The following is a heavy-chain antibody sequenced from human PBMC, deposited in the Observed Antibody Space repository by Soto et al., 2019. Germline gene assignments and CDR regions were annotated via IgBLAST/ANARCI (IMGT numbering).Heavy chain of an antibody. D-gene: IGHD6-19*01. CDR1: WLNVSDQY. CDR3: VQTTGWPGFDF. CDR2: IYGGGTT. J-gene: IGHJ4*02. Sequence: PWGSLRLSSGASWLNVSDQYITCVRQAKGKGLEWVSVIYGGGTTYYADSVKGRFTISRDNSKNTLYLQMNSLRAEHTAVYYCVQTTGWPGFDFWGQGTRVTVPQ. V-gene: IGHV3-53*01.